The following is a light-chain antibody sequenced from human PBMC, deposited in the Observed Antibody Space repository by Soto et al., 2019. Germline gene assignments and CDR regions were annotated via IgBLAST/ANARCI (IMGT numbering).Light chain of an antibody. CDR2: TNN. CDR3: ASWDGSLNGWL. CDR1: RSNIGSDN. Sequence: QAVVTQAPSASGTPGQRVTISCSGSRSNIGSDNVHWYQHLPGTAPKLLIYTNNQRPSGVPDRFSGSKSGTSASLAISGLQSEDEADYYCASWDGSLNGWLFGGGTKLTVL. V-gene: IGLV1-44*01. J-gene: IGLJ3*02.